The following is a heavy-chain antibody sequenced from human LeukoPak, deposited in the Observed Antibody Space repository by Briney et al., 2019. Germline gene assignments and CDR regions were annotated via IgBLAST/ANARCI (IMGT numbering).Heavy chain of an antibody. CDR1: GGAFSGCY. D-gene: IGHD6-19*01. J-gene: IGHJ4*02. V-gene: IGHV4-34*01. CDR2: INHSGST. CDR3: ASSTIAVAGSGGFDY. Sequence: PSETLSLTRAVYGGAFSGCYWGWIRQPPRKGVEWIGEINHSGSTNYNPSLKSRVTISVDTSKNQFSLKLSSVTAADTAVYYCASSTIAVAGSGGFDYWGQGTLVTVSS.